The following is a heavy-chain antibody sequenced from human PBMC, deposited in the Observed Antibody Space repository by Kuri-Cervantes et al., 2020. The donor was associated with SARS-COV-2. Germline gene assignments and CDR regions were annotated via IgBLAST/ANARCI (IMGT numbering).Heavy chain of an antibody. D-gene: IGHD1-26*01. V-gene: IGHV3-7*01. CDR3: ARSYSGSYQGAFDI. CDR1: GFTFSSYW. J-gene: IGHJ3*02. CDR2: IKQDGSEK. Sequence: GGSLRLSCAASGFTFSSYWMSWVRQAPGKGLEWVANIKQDGSEKYYADSVKGRFTISRDNSKNTLYLQMNSLRAEDTAVYYCARSYSGSYQGAFDIWGQGTMVTVSS.